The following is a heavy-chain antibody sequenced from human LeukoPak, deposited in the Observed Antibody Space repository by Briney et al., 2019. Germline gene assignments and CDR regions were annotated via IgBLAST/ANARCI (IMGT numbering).Heavy chain of an antibody. D-gene: IGHD6-19*01. J-gene: IGHJ5*02. CDR2: IYYSGST. Sequence: SETLSLTCTVSGGSISSYYWSWIRQPPGKGLEWIGYIYYSGSTNYNPSLKSRVTISVDTSKNQFSLKLSSVTAADTAVYYCARVGHSSGWYRWFDPWGQGTLVTVSS. CDR3: ARVGHSSGWYRWFDP. CDR1: GGSISSYY. V-gene: IGHV4-59*01.